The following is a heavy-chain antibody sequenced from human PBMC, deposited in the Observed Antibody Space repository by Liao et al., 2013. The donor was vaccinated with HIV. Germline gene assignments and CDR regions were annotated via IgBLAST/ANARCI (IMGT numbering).Heavy chain of an antibody. Sequence: QVQLQESGPGLVKPSQTLSLTCTVSGGPIGSGSYFWNWIRQPAGKGLEWIGRIYTSGSTNYNPSLKSRGTISVDTSKNQLSLKLTSVTAADTGVYYCARDLGHPYWYFDLWGRGTLVSVSS. CDR1: GGPIGSGSYF. CDR2: IYTSGST. D-gene: IGHD7-27*01. CDR3: ARDLGHPYWYFDL. V-gene: IGHV4-61*02. J-gene: IGHJ2*01.